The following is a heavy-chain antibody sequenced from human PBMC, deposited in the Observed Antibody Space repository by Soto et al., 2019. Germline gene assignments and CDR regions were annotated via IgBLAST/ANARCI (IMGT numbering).Heavy chain of an antibody. Sequence: SETLSLTCTVSGGSISSSSYYWGWIRQPPGKGLEWIGSIYYSGSTYYNPSLKSRVTISVDTSKNQFSLKLSSVTAADTAVYYCARTLATMVRGVNDWFDPWGQGTLVTVSS. D-gene: IGHD3-10*01. CDR2: IYYSGST. J-gene: IGHJ5*02. V-gene: IGHV4-39*01. CDR3: ARTLATMVRGVNDWFDP. CDR1: GGSISSSSYY.